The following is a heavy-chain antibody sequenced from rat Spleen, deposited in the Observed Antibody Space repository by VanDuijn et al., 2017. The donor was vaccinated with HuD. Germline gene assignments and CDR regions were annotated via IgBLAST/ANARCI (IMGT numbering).Heavy chain of an antibody. V-gene: IGHV5-27*01. J-gene: IGHJ2*01. Sequence: EVQLVKSGGGLVQPGRSLKLSCAASGFTFRNYYMAWVRQAPTKGLEWVAYISTGGGTHYPDSVKGRFTISRDIAKSTLYLQMNNLRSEDTATYFCTRGTYFRHWGQGVMVTVSS. D-gene: IGHD4-6*01. CDR3: TRGTYFRH. CDR1: GFTFRNYY. CDR2: ISTGGGT.